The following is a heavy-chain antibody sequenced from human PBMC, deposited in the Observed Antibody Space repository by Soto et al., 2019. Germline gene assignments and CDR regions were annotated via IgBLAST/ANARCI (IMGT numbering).Heavy chain of an antibody. CDR1: GYTFLNYD. D-gene: IGHD5-12*01. V-gene: IGHV1-18*01. Sequence: QVQLVQSGAEVKRPGASVKVSCKASGYTFLNYDVAWVRRAPGQGLEWLGWISISKGKTYYEQRLQGRVTMTTDTATTTDYMEVPSVRSDDTAVYFCGRKGYIGNCGLDVWGQGTTVTVSS. CDR3: GRKGYIGNCGLDV. J-gene: IGHJ6*02. CDR2: ISISKGKT.